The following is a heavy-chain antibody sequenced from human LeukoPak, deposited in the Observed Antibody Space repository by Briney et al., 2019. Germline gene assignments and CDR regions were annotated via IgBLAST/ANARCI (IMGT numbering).Heavy chain of an antibody. D-gene: IGHD5-12*01. Sequence: SETLSLTCTVSGGSVSSGSYYWSWIRQPPGKGLEWIGYIYYSGSTNYNPSLKSRVTISVDTSKNQFSLKLSSVTAADTAVYYCARAHGGIVATILAYWGLGTLVTVSS. CDR1: GGSVSSGSYY. CDR2: IYYSGST. V-gene: IGHV4-61*01. J-gene: IGHJ4*02. CDR3: ARAHGGIVATILAY.